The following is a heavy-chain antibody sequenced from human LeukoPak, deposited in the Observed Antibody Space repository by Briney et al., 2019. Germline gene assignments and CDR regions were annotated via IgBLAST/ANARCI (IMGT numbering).Heavy chain of an antibody. CDR2: ISSSSSYI. CDR3: ARDIEDGSSWYFDY. J-gene: IGHJ4*02. Sequence: GGSLRLSCAASGFTFSSYSMNWVRQAPGKGLEWVSSISSSSSYIYYADSVKGRFTISRDNSKNTLYLQMNSLRAEDTAVYYCARDIEDGSSWYFDYWGQGTLVTVSS. CDR1: GFTFSSYS. V-gene: IGHV3-21*01. D-gene: IGHD6-13*01.